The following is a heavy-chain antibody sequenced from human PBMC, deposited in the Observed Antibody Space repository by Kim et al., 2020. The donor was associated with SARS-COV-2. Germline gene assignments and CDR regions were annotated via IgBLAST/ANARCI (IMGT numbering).Heavy chain of an antibody. CDR3: ARDGEAGTC. V-gene: IGHV4-31*02. J-gene: IGHJ4*02. CDR2: T. Sequence: TCYNPALKRRVTISVDTSKNQFSLELSSVTAADTAVYYCARDGEAGTCWGRGTLVTVSS. D-gene: IGHD6-13*01.